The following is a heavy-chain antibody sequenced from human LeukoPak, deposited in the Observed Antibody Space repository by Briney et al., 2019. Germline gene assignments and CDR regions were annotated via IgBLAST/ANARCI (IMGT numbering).Heavy chain of an antibody. CDR3: ASEPRLHYYDSSGSPIPLYFDY. CDR1: GGTFSSYA. J-gene: IGHJ4*02. D-gene: IGHD3-22*01. Sequence: ASVKVSCKASGGTFSSYAISWVRQAPGQGLEWMGGIIPIFGTASYAQKFQGRVTITADESTSTAYMELSSLRSEDTAVYYCASEPRLHYYDSSGSPIPLYFDYWGQGTLVTVSS. V-gene: IGHV1-69*13. CDR2: IIPIFGTA.